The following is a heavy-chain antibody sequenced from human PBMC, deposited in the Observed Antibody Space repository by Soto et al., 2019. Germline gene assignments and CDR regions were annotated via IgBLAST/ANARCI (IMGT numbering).Heavy chain of an antibody. CDR2: ISYDGSNK. Sequence: QVQLVESGGGVVQPGRSLRLSCAASGFTFSSYAMHWVRQAPGKGLEWVAVISYDGSNKYYADSVKGRFTISRDNSKNALYLPMNSLRAEDTAGYYCARARRDVRFLEWTYYFDYWGQGTLVTVSS. CDR1: GFTFSSYA. J-gene: IGHJ4*02. V-gene: IGHV3-30-3*01. D-gene: IGHD3-3*01. CDR3: ARARRDVRFLEWTYYFDY.